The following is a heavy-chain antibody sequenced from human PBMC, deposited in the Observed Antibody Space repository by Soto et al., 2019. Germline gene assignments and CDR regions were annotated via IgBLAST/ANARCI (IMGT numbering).Heavy chain of an antibody. J-gene: IGHJ4*02. Sequence: SETLSLTCTVSGGSVTGSSYYWSWVRQSPGKGLEWIAYIYYGGSTNYNPSLKSRVTISVDTSKNQFSLKLSSVTAADTAVYYCARVLQYYGSGSYSLDYWGQGTLVTVSS. CDR1: GGSVTGSSYY. D-gene: IGHD3-10*01. V-gene: IGHV4-61*01. CDR2: IYYGGST. CDR3: ARVLQYYGSGSYSLDY.